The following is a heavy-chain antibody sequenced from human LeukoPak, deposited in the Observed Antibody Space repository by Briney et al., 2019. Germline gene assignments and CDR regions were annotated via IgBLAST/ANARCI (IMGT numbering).Heavy chain of an antibody. CDR1: GGSFSDYY. CDR3: ATYGGSDY. Sequence: SETLSLTCAVYGGSFSDYYWSWIRQPPGKGLEWIGEINHSGNTNYNASLKSRATISVDTSRTQFSLKLSSVTAADTAVYYCATYGGSDYWGQGTLVTVSS. J-gene: IGHJ4*02. D-gene: IGHD4/OR15-4a*01. CDR2: INHSGNT. V-gene: IGHV4-34*01.